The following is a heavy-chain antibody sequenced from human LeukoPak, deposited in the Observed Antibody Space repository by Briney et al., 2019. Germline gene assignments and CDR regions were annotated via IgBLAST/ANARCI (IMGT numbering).Heavy chain of an antibody. Sequence: ASVKVSCKASGGTFSSYAISWVRQAPGQGLEWVGGIIPIFGTANYAQKFQGRVTITADESTSTAYMELSSLRSENTAVYYCAGMDMEHYDILTGYYGYWGQGTLVTVSS. D-gene: IGHD3-9*01. V-gene: IGHV1-69*01. CDR3: AGMDMEHYDILTGYYGY. CDR1: GGTFSSYA. J-gene: IGHJ4*02. CDR2: IIPIFGTA.